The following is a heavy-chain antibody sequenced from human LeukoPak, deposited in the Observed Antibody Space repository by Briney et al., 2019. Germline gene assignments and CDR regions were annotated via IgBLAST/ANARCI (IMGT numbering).Heavy chain of an antibody. V-gene: IGHV3-30*02. CDR1: GFTFSSYG. J-gene: IGHJ4*02. Sequence: GGSLRLSCAAAGFTFSSYGMHWVRQAPGKGLEWVAFIRNEGTNKYADSLKGRFTISRDNPKNTLYLQMNTLRAEHTAVYYCEKVPREAGTDYWGQGTLVTVSS. D-gene: IGHD6-13*01. CDR2: IRNEGTNK. CDR3: EKVPREAGTDY.